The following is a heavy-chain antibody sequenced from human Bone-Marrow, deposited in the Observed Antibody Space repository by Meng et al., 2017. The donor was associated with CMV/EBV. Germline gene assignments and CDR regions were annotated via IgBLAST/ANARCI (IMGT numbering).Heavy chain of an antibody. CDR2: INHSGST. Sequence: QGQLQLGGEGLLKPSGTPFPPCAVSGGSFSGYYWSWIRQPPGKGLEWIGEINHSGSTNYNPSLKSRVTISVDTSKNQFSLKLSSVTAADTAVYYCARGVDYYDSSGYYYWGQGTLVTVSS. CDR3: ARGVDYYDSSGYYY. CDR1: GGSFSGYY. V-gene: IGHV4-34*01. J-gene: IGHJ4*02. D-gene: IGHD3-22*01.